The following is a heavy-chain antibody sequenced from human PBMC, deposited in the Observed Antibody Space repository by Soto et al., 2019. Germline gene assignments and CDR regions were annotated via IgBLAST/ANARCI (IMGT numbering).Heavy chain of an antibody. D-gene: IGHD2-15*01. CDR2: IKTKTEGGPT. CDR1: GW. CDR3: TAGSVEAV. J-gene: IGHJ6*02. V-gene: IGHV3-15*07. Sequence: GWRILERQAPGKGLEWVGRIKTKTEGGPTDYAAAVKGRFTVSRDDSKNTLYLQMNSLKTEDTAEYYCTAGSVEAVRGQGTTVTVSS.